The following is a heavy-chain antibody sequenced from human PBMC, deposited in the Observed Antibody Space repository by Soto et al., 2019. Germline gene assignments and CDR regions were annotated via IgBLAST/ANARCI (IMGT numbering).Heavy chain of an antibody. V-gene: IGHV3-23*01. CDR2: ISGSGGST. J-gene: IGHJ6*03. CDR3: AKVSPPSGSYYAYYMDV. Sequence: GGSLRLSCAASGFTFSSYAMSWVRQAPGKGLEWVSAISGSGGSTYYADSVKGRFTISRDNSKNTLYLQMNSLRAEDKAVYYCAKVSPPSGSYYAYYMDVWGKGTTVTVSS. CDR1: GFTFSSYA. D-gene: IGHD1-26*01.